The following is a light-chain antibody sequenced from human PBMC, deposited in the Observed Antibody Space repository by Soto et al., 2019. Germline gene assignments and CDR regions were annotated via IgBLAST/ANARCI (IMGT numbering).Light chain of an antibody. CDR1: QSVRSNC. CDR2: GTS. Sequence: EVVLTQSPATLSVSPGESATLSCRASQSVRSNCLAWYQHKPGQAPRLLIYGTSSRATDIPDRFTGSGSGTDFTLTISRLEPEDFAVYSCQQYGRPPQTFGQGTKVDIK. J-gene: IGKJ1*01. V-gene: IGKV3-20*01. CDR3: QQYGRPPQT.